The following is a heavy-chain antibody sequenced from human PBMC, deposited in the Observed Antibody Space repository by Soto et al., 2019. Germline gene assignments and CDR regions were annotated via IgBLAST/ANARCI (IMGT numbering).Heavy chain of an antibody. V-gene: IGHV1-69*13. J-gene: IGHJ4*02. CDR2: TIPMFATA. D-gene: IGHD6-19*01. CDR3: ARGLFGQQWLVGFDT. Sequence: GASVKVSCKASGGSFSNYIFAWVRQAPGQGLEWMGGTIPMFATAQYAQKLQGRVTITADESTSTVYMDLTSLTSDDTAAYYCARGLFGQQWLVGFDTWGQGTLVTVS. CDR1: GGSFSNYI.